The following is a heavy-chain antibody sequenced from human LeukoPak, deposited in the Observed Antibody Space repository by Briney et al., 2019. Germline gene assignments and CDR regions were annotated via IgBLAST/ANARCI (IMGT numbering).Heavy chain of an antibody. CDR1: GYTFTRYY. CDR2: TNPSGGST. D-gene: IGHD6-19*01. CDR3: ARDSNTSGRDPIYFFDY. Sequence: ASVKVSCKTSGYTFTRYYIHWVRQAPGQGLEWMGITNPSGGSTRYAQNFQGRLTMTRDTSTNTIYMELSSLRSEDTAVYYCARDSNTSGRDPIYFFDYWGQGTLVTVSS. V-gene: IGHV1-46*01. J-gene: IGHJ4*02.